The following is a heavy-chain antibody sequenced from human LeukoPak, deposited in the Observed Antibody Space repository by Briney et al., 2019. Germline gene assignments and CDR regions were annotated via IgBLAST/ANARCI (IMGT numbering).Heavy chain of an antibody. V-gene: IGHV4-59*01. CDR2: IYYSGST. J-gene: IGHJ5*02. CDR1: GGSISSYY. Sequence: SETLSPTCTVSGGSISSYYWSWIRQPPGKGLEWIGYIYYSGSTNYNPSLKSRVTISVDTSKNQFSLKLSSVTAADTAVYYCARGVAASPEYWFDPWGQGTLVTVSS. CDR3: ARGVAASPEYWFDP. D-gene: IGHD6-13*01.